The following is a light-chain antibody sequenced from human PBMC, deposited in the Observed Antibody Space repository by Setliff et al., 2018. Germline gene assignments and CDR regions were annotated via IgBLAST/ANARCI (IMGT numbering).Light chain of an antibody. V-gene: IGLV2-8*01. J-gene: IGLJ1*01. CDR2: EVT. Sequence: QSVLTQPPSASGSPGQSVTISCAGTSSDVGGYTYVSWFQQHPGKAPKLMIYEVTKRPSGVPDRFSGSKSGNTASLTVSGLQAEDEADYYCISYAGSNNYVFGTGTKVTVL. CDR3: ISYAGSNNYV. CDR1: SSDVGGYTY.